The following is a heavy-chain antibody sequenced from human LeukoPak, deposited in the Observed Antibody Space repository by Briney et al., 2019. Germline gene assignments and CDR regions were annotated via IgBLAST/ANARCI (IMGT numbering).Heavy chain of an antibody. V-gene: IGHV1-69*13. Sequence: ASVKVSCKASGGTFSSYAISWVRQAPGQWLEWMGGIIPIFGTANYAQKFQGRVTITADESTSTAYMELSSLRSEDTAVYYCASQRSLSGSYSDYWGQGTLVTVSS. CDR2: IIPIFGTA. D-gene: IGHD1-26*01. J-gene: IGHJ4*02. CDR3: ASQRSLSGSYSDY. CDR1: GGTFSSYA.